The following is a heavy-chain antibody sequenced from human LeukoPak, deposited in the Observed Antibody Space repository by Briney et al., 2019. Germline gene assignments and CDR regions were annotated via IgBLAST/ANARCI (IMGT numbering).Heavy chain of an antibody. D-gene: IGHD6-19*01. Sequence: GGSLRLSCAASGFTVSTTDMSWVRQAPGKGLEWVSVISGSGGSTYYADSVKGRFTISRDNFKNTLFLQLKSLRAEDTATYYCAKEGGIAVPGTARYYFGYWGQGTLVIVSS. CDR2: ISGSGGST. J-gene: IGHJ4*02. CDR1: GFTVSTTD. CDR3: AKEGGIAVPGTARYYFGY. V-gene: IGHV3-23*01.